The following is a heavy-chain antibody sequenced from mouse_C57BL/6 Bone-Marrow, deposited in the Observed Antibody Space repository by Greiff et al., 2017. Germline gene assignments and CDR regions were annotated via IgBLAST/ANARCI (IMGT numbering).Heavy chain of an antibody. D-gene: IGHD2-3*01. CDR2: IDPEIGDT. V-gene: IGHV14-4*01. J-gene: IGHJ2*01. Sequence: VQLKQSGAELVRPGASVKLSCTASGFNIQDDYIHWVKQRPEQGLEWIGWIDPEIGDTEYASKFQGKATITSDTSSNTAYLQLNSLTSEDTAVYYCSSFDGNYFDFWGQGTPLTVAS. CDR3: SSFDGNYFDF. CDR1: GFNIQDDY.